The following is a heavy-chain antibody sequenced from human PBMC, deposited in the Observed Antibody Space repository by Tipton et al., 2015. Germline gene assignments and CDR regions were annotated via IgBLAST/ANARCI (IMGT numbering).Heavy chain of an antibody. CDR3: ARASIIQFYYHDSSRYFRFNS. Sequence: TLSLTCTVSGGSFSDYYWSWIRQSPGEGLEWIGYIYYSGSTNYNPSPWSRIAMSMDTSKNQFSLKLSSVIAADTAVYYCARASIIQFYYHDSSRYFRFNSWGQGTLVTVSS. V-gene: IGHV4-59*01. J-gene: IGHJ1*01. CDR2: IYYSGST. D-gene: IGHD3-22*01. CDR1: GGSFSDYY.